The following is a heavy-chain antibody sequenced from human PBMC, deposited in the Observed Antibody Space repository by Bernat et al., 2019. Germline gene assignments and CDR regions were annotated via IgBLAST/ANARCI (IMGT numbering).Heavy chain of an antibody. CDR1: GFTFSNAW. V-gene: IGHV3-15*01. CDR3: TTDRVRGSSWPYFDY. Sequence: EVQLVESGGGLVKPGGCQRLSCVASGFTFSNAWMSWVRQAPGKGLEWVGRIKNKIDGGTTDYAAPVKGRFTISRDDSKNTLYLQLNSLEIEDTVVYYCTTDRVRGSSWPYFDYWGQGTLVTVSS. CDR2: IKNKIDGGTT. D-gene: IGHD2-2*01. J-gene: IGHJ4*02.